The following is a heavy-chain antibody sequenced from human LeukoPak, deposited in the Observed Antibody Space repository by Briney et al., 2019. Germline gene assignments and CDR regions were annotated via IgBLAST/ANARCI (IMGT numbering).Heavy chain of an antibody. CDR2: MNPHSDNT. V-gene: IGHV1-8*01. D-gene: IGHD3-10*01. J-gene: IGHJ6*02. Sequence: ASVKVSCKASGYTFTNYDIHWVRQATGQGLEWMGWMNPHSDNTAYAQKFQGRVTMTRNTSISTAYTELASLRSEDTAVYYCARGRTTLVRTIGGMDVWGQGTTVTVSS. CDR3: ARGRTTLVRTIGGMDV. CDR1: GYTFTNYD.